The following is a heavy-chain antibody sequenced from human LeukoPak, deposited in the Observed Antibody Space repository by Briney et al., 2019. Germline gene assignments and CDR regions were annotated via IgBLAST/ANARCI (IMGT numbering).Heavy chain of an antibody. D-gene: IGHD1-26*01. CDR1: GGSFSGYY. CDR3: ARDWTVGATRFDP. J-gene: IGHJ5*02. V-gene: IGHV4-34*01. CDR2: INHSGST. Sequence: SETLSLTCAVYGGSFSGYYWSWIRQPPGKGLEWIGEINHSGSTNYNPSLKSRVTISVDTSKNQFSLKLSSVTAADTAVYYCARDWTVGATRFDPWGQGTLVTVSS.